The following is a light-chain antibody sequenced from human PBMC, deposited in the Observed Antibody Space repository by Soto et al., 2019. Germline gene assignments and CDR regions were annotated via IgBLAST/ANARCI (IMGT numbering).Light chain of an antibody. CDR1: QSISSY. V-gene: IGKV1-39*01. CDR3: QQSYISPT. J-gene: IGKJ1*01. Sequence: DIQMTQSPSSLSASVGDRVTITCRASQSISSYLNWYQQKPGKAPKLLISAASSLQTGVPSRFSGSGSGKDFTLTISSLQPEDFATYYCQQSYISPTFGQGTKVQIK. CDR2: AAS.